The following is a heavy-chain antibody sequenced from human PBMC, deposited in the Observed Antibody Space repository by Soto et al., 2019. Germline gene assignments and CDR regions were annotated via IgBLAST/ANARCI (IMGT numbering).Heavy chain of an antibody. D-gene: IGHD2-15*01. CDR1: GFTFSYG. CDR2: ISYDSSNK. Sequence: VQLLESGGGLIQPGGSLRLSCAASGFTFSYGIHWLRQAPGTGLEWVAYISYDSSNKFYGDSVTGRFTISRDNSKKPRCLQAKSLGAEESAVYYCANLVIGNCSGNTCDDYWDKGTLAAVSS. J-gene: IGHJ4*02. CDR3: ANLVIGNCSGNTCDDY. V-gene: IGHV3-30*18.